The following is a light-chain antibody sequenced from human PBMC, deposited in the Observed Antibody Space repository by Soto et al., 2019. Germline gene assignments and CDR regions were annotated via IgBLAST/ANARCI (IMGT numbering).Light chain of an antibody. CDR3: TSYVGSNIWV. CDR2: DVS. J-gene: IGLJ3*02. V-gene: IGLV2-8*01. Sequence: QSALTQPPSASGSPGQSVTISCTGTSSDVGAYQYVSWYQQYPGKAPKLMIYDVSKRPSGVPDRFSGSKSGNTASLTVSGLQDEDESDYYCTSYVGSNIWVFGGGTKLTVL. CDR1: SSDVGAYQY.